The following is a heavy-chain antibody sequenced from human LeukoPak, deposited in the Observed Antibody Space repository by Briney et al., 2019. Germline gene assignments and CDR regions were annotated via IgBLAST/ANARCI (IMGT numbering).Heavy chain of an antibody. D-gene: IGHD2-15*01. J-gene: IGHJ3*02. V-gene: IGHV1-2*02. CDR2: INPNSGGT. CDR1: GYTFTGYY. CDR3: ARGDIVVVVAANDAFDI. Sequence: EASVKVSCKASGYTFTGYYMHWVRQAPGQGLEWMGWINPNSGGTNYAQKFQGRVTMTRDTSISTAYMELSRPRSDDTAVYYCARGDIVVVVAANDAFDIWGQGTMVTVSS.